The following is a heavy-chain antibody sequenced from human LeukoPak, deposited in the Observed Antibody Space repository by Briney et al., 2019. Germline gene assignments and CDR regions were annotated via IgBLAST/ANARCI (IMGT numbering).Heavy chain of an antibody. CDR3: AKDALLLWFGELLYIDY. V-gene: IGHV3-30*18. J-gene: IGHJ4*02. CDR2: ISYDGSNK. CDR1: GFTFSSYG. Sequence: GSLRLSCAASGFTFSSYGMHWVRQAPGKGLEWVAVISYDGSNKYYADSVKGRFTISRDNSKNTLYLQMNSLRAEDTAVYYCAKDALLLWFGELLYIDYWGQGTLVTVSS. D-gene: IGHD3-10*01.